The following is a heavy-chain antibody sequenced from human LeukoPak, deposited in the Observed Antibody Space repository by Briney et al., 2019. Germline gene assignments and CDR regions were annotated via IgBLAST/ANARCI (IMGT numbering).Heavy chain of an antibody. D-gene: IGHD3-10*01. CDR2: INSATTI. CDR3: ARGYYYGSGSYSLVFDY. Sequence: GGSLRLSCGASGFTFSSSEMDWVRQAPGKGLEWVASINSATTIYYADSVKGRFTISRDNTKSSVYLQMSSLRAEDAAVYYCARGYYYGSGSYSLVFDYWGQGILVTVSS. V-gene: IGHV3-48*03. CDR1: GFTFSSSE. J-gene: IGHJ4*02.